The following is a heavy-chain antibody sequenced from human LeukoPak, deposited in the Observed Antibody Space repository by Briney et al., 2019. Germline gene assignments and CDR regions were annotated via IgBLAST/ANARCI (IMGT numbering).Heavy chain of an antibody. CDR2: ISNDGSNK. CDR1: GFTFNSYA. D-gene: IGHD3-10*01. V-gene: IGHV3-30-3*01. CDR3: ARDLYASGNYRSYWYFDL. Sequence: GGSLRLSCAASGFTFNSYAMHWVRQAPGKGLEWVAVISNDGSNKYYADSVKGRFTISRDNSKNTLYLQMNSLRGEDTAVYYCARDLYASGNYRSYWYFDLWGRGTLVTVSS. J-gene: IGHJ2*01.